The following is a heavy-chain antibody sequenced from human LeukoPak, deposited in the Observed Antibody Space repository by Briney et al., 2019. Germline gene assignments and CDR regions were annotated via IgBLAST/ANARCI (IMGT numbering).Heavy chain of an antibody. CDR3: ARRGYSYGFDRKDAFDI. Sequence: PSETLSLTCTVSGGSISSYYWSWIRQPPGKGLEWIGYIYYSGSTNYNPSLKSRVTISVDTSKNQFSLKLSSVTAADTAVYYCARRGYSYGFDRKDAFDIWGQGTMVTVSS. CDR2: IYYSGST. D-gene: IGHD5-18*01. J-gene: IGHJ3*02. V-gene: IGHV4-59*13. CDR1: GGSISSYY.